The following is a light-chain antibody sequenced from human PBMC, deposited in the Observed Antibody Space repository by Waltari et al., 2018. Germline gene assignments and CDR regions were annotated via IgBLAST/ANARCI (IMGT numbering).Light chain of an antibody. Sequence: DVVMTQSPLSLPITPGQPASISCRSSQSLVHSNGNTYLSWYQQKPGQPPRRLIYEVSNQDSGVPDRFSGSWAGTDFTLKISRVEDEDVGVYYCGQGTHLPFTFGPGTKLDIK. CDR1: QSLVHSNGNTY. CDR3: GQGTHLPFT. J-gene: IGKJ3*01. CDR2: EVS. V-gene: IGKV2-30*02.